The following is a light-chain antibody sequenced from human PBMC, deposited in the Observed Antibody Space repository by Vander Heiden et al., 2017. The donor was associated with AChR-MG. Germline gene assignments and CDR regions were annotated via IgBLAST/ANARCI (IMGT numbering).Light chain of an antibody. Sequence: QSALTPPAPVSGSPGPSITISCTGTSSDVGSYTLVSSYQQHPGKAPKLMIYEGSKRPSGVSNRFSGSKSGNTASLTISGLQAEDEADYYCCSYAGSSAWVFGGGTKLTVL. J-gene: IGLJ3*02. V-gene: IGLV2-23*01. CDR3: CSYAGSSAWV. CDR2: EGS. CDR1: SSDVGSYTL.